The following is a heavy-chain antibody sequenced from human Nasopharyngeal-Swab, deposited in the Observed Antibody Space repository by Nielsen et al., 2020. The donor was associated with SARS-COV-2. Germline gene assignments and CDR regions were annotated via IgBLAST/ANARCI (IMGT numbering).Heavy chain of an antibody. CDR2: ISGSGSYI. V-gene: IGHV3-21*01. Sequence: GRSPTLSCAASGFTFSYYSMRWVRQAPGKGLEWVSSISGSGSYIYYADSVKGRFTISRDNAKNSLYLQMNSLRVEDTAVYYCGRQLRLGELSLYNEFDYWGQGTLVTVSS. D-gene: IGHD3-16*02. CDR3: GRQLRLGELSLYNEFDY. J-gene: IGHJ4*02. CDR1: GFTFSYYS.